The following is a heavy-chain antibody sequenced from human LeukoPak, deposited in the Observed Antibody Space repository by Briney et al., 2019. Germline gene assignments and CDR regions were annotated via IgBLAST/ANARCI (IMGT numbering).Heavy chain of an antibody. J-gene: IGHJ4*02. CDR2: IYHSGST. CDR3: ARRAAGDYFDS. D-gene: IGHD6-13*01. CDR1: GGSISSSNW. V-gene: IGHV4-4*02. Sequence: PSETLSLTCAVSGGSISSSNWWSWVRQPPGKGLEWIGEIYHSGSTNYNPSLKSRVTISVDKSKNQFSLKVSSVTPADTAVYFCARRAAGDYFDSWGQGNLVTVSS.